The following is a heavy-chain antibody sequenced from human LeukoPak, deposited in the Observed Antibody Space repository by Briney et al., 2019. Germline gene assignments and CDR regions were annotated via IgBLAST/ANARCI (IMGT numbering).Heavy chain of an antibody. CDR1: GYTFTNFE. CDR3: ARVAPQWLAPIDY. D-gene: IGHD6-19*01. CDR2: MNPNSGNS. Sequence: ASVKVSCKASGYTFTNFEVNWVRQAAGQGLEWMGWMNPNSGNSGFAQKFQGRVTITSDNSISTAYMEVSGLTPDDTAVYFCARVAPQWLAPIDYWGQETLVIVSS. V-gene: IGHV1-8*03. J-gene: IGHJ4*02.